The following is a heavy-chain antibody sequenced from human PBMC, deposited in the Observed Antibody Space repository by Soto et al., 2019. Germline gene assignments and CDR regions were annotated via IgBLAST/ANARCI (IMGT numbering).Heavy chain of an antibody. J-gene: IGHJ6*02. D-gene: IGHD6-19*01. V-gene: IGHV3-30-3*01. CDR2: ISYDGSNK. Sequence: GSLRLSCAASGFTFSRYAMHWVRQAPGKGLEWVAVISYDGSNKYYADSVKGRFTISRDNSKNTLYLQMNSLRAEDTAVYYCARRDDEAVAYYYYYYGMDVWGQGTTVTVSS. CDR3: ARRDDEAVAYYYYYYGMDV. CDR1: GFTFSRYA.